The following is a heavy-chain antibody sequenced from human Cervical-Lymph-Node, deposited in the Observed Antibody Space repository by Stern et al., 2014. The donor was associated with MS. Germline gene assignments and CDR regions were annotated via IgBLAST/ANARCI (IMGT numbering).Heavy chain of an antibody. D-gene: IGHD3-16*01. Sequence: QDQLVQSGPEVKKPGSSVKLSCKASGGTFSAFIIWVGQSPRQGLDGMGWIIPMCCTTNYAQKFQGGGIITADGATHTCEMGLNSLTSEDAALYYCATTFHWGQGTLITVSS. CDR2: IIPMCCTT. J-gene: IGHJ4*02. V-gene: IGHV1-69*12. CDR1: GGTFSAF. CDR3: ATTFH.